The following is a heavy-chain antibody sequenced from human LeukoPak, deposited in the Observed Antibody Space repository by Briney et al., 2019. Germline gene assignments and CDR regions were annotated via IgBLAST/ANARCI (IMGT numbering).Heavy chain of an antibody. CDR1: GGTFSSYA. D-gene: IGHD3-9*01. Sequence: SVKVSCKASGGTFSSYAISWVRQAPGQGLEWMGGNIPIFGTANYAQKFQGRVTITADESTSTAYMELSSLRSEDTAVYYCARAIRYFDWLLPFGMDVWGKGTTVTVSS. CDR3: ARAIRYFDWLLPFGMDV. V-gene: IGHV1-69*13. CDR2: NIPIFGTA. J-gene: IGHJ6*04.